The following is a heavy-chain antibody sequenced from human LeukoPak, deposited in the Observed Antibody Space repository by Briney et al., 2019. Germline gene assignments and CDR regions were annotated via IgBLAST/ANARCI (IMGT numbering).Heavy chain of an antibody. V-gene: IGHV3-23*01. CDR1: GFTFSSYA. CDR3: AKVVLDCSGGSCYSSLVDY. Sequence: PGGSLRLSCAASGFTFSSYAMSWVRQAPGKGLEWVSAISGSGGSTYYADSVKGRFTISRDNSKNTLHLQMNSLRAEDTAVYYCAKVVLDCSGGSCYSSLVDYWGQGTLVTVSS. D-gene: IGHD2-15*01. CDR2: ISGSGGST. J-gene: IGHJ4*02.